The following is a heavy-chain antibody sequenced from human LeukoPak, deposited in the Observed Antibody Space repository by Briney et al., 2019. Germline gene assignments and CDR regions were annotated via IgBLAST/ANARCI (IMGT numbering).Heavy chain of an antibody. CDR1: RFTFSSYG. V-gene: IGHV4-59*12. J-gene: IGHJ3*02. CDR2: IFYSGST. Sequence: GSLRLSCAASRFTFSSYGMHWVRQPPGKGLEWIGNIFYSGSTYYSPSLKSRVTISLDTSRNQFSLKLNSVTAADTAVYYCAKSNGYGLVDIWGQGTMVTVSS. CDR3: AKSNGYGLVDI. D-gene: IGHD3-10*01.